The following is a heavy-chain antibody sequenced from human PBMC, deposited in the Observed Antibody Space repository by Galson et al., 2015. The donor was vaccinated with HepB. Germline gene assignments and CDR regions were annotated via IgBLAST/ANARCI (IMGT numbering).Heavy chain of an antibody. CDR1: EFTFSSYS. V-gene: IGHV3-21*01. Sequence: LRLSCSASEFTFSSYSMNWVRPAPGKGLELVSSICSSSSYIYYADSVKGRFTISRDNAKNSLYLQMNSLRAEDTAVYYCARDTTFWSSSPYYFDYWGQGTLVTVSS. J-gene: IGHJ4*02. D-gene: IGHD2/OR15-2a*01. CDR2: ICSSSSYI. CDR3: ARDTTFWSSSPYYFDY.